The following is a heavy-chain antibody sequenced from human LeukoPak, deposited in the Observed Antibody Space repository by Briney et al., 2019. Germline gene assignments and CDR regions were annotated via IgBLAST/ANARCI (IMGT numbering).Heavy chain of an antibody. CDR1: GGTFGSYA. Sequence: SVKVSCKASGGTFGSYAISWVRQAPGQGLEWVGGIIPIFGTANYAQKFQGRVTITTDESTSTAYMELSSLRSEDTAVHDCAGRVYNYYDSSGYTHFQHWGQGTLVTVSS. D-gene: IGHD3-22*01. J-gene: IGHJ1*01. CDR2: IIPIFGTA. CDR3: AGRVYNYYDSSGYTHFQH. V-gene: IGHV1-69*05.